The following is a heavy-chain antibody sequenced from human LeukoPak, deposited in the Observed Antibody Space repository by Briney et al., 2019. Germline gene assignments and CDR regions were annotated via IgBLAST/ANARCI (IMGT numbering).Heavy chain of an antibody. CDR2: IVVGSGNT. CDR3: PAPRYDILTGYYPDYGMDV. D-gene: IGHD3-9*01. Sequence: SVKVSCKASGFTFTSSAMQWVRQARGQRLEWIGWIVVGSGNTNYAQKFQERVTITRDMSTSTAYMELSSLTSEDTAVYYCPAPRYDILTGYYPDYGMDVWGQGTTVTVSS. CDR1: GFTFTSSA. J-gene: IGHJ6*02. V-gene: IGHV1-58*02.